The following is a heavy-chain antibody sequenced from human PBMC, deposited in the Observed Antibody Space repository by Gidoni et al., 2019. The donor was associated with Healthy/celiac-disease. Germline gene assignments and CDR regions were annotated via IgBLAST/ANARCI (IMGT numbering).Heavy chain of an antibody. CDR2: ISWNSGSI. CDR3: AKFQWFGELSGEGAFDI. D-gene: IGHD3-10*01. V-gene: IGHV3-9*03. Sequence: EVQLVESGGGLVQPGRSLRLSCAASGFTFDDYAMHWVRQAPGKGLEWVSGISWNSGSIGYADSVKGRFTISRDNAKNSLYLQMNSLRAEDMALYYCAKFQWFGELSGEGAFDIWGQGTMVTVSS. J-gene: IGHJ3*02. CDR1: GFTFDDYA.